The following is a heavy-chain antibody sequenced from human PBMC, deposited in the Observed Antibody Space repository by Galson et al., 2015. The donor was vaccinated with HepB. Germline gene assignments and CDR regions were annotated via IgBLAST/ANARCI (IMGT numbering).Heavy chain of an antibody. J-gene: IGHJ4*02. CDR3: ARRGRTYGQLDY. Sequence: SLRLSCAASGFKFNDYYMSWIRQAPGKGLEWLSYISSTTYTTYAAPVKGRFTVSRDNAKNSLYLQMDSLRDEDTAMYYCARRGRTYGQLDYWGQGTLVTVSS. CDR2: ISSTTYT. D-gene: IGHD3-16*01. CDR1: GFKFNDYY. V-gene: IGHV3-11*06.